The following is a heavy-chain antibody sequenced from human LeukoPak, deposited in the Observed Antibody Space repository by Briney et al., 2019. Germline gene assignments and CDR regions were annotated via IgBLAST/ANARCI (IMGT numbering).Heavy chain of an antibody. CDR3: ARELYSSSWLNYFDY. J-gene: IGHJ4*02. Sequence: GGSLRLSCAASGFTFSSYSMNWVRQAPGKGLEWVSSISSSSSYIYYADSVKGRFTISRDNAKNSLYLQMNSLRAEDTAVYYCARELYSSSWLNYFDYWGQGTLVTVSS. CDR1: GFTFSSYS. D-gene: IGHD6-13*01. CDR2: ISSSSSYI. V-gene: IGHV3-21*01.